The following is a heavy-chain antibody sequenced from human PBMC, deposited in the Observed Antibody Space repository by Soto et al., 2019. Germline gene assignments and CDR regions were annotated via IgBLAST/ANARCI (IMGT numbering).Heavy chain of an antibody. CDR2: INHSGST. J-gene: IGHJ4*02. D-gene: IGHD1-1*01. CDR1: GGSFSGYY. V-gene: IGHV4-34*01. Sequence: QVQLQQWGAGLLKPSETLSLTCAVYGGSFSGYYWTWIRQPPGKGLEWIGEINHSGSTNYNPSLKVRVTISVDTSKNQFSLKLSSVTAADTAVYYCARGYGRNVDYWGQGTLVTVSS. CDR3: ARGYGRNVDY.